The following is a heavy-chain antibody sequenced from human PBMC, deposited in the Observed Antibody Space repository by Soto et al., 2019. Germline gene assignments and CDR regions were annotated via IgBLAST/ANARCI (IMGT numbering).Heavy chain of an antibody. Sequence: SETLSLTCTVSGGSISSSSWSWIRQPPGRGLEWIGYIYNNGRTDHNPSLKSRVTISVDTSKNHFSLKLSSVTPADTAVYYCARARFCTSTSCYHYFDFWGQGTLVTVSS. D-gene: IGHD2-2*01. CDR2: IYNNGRT. V-gene: IGHV4-59*01. J-gene: IGHJ4*02. CDR1: GGSISSSS. CDR3: ARARFCTSTSCYHYFDF.